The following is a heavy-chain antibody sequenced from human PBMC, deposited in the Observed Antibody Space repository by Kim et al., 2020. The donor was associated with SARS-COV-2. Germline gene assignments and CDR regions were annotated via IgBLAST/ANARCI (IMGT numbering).Heavy chain of an antibody. CDR2: ISAYNGNT. CDR3: ARYGHDILTGHPRGWFDP. J-gene: IGHJ5*02. D-gene: IGHD3-9*01. Sequence: ASVKVSCKASGYTFTSYGISWVRQAPGQGLEWMGWISAYNGNTNYAQKLQGRVTMTTDTSTSTAYMELRSLRSDDTAVYYCARYGHDILTGHPRGWFDPWGQGTLVTVSS. CDR1: GYTFTSYG. V-gene: IGHV1-18*01.